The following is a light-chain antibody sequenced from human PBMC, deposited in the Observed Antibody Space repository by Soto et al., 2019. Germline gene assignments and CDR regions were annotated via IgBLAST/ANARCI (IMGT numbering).Light chain of an antibody. Sequence: QSALTQPRSVSGSPGQSVTISCSGSSTDDISWYQHHPGKAPKLIVYDVSKWPSGVPDRFSGSKSGDTASLTISGLQAEDEADYYCFSYSGNSYVFATGTQLTVL. CDR2: DVS. J-gene: IGLJ1*01. CDR1: STDD. V-gene: IGLV2-11*01. CDR3: FSYSGNSYV.